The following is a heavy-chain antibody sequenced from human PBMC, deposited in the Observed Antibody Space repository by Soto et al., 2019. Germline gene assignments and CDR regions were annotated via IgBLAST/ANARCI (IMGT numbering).Heavy chain of an antibody. CDR1: GGSISTYY. J-gene: IGHJ6*04. V-gene: IGHV4-59*01. CDR3: ARIPVVVPAAISGGSDYYYGMDV. Sequence: SETLSLTCTVSGGSISTYYWSWIRQPPGKGLEWIGYIYYSGNTNYNPSLKSRVTISVDTSKNQFSLKLRSVTAADTAVYYCARIPVVVPAAISGGSDYYYGMDVWGKGTTVTVSS. D-gene: IGHD2-2*01. CDR2: IYYSGNT.